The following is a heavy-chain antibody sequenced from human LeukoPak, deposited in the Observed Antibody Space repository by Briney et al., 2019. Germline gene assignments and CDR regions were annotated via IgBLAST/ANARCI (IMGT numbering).Heavy chain of an antibody. D-gene: IGHD3-22*01. J-gene: IGHJ4*02. CDR2: ITPCSTST. CDR3: ARDHYYDSSGYYHKGLDY. V-gene: IGHV3-21*01. CDR1: GFPFSTYT. Sequence: GGSLRLFCAVSGFPFSTYTMSWLRQPPGKGREWVSYITPCSTSTYYADSVKGRFTISRDNAKNSLYLQMNSLRAEDTAVYYCARDHYYDSSGYYHKGLDYWGQGTLVTVSS.